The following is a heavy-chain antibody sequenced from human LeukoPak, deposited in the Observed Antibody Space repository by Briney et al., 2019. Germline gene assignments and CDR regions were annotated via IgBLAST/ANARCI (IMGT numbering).Heavy chain of an antibody. Sequence: GESLKISCKGSGYSFTTYWIGWVRQMPGKGLEWMGIVYPGDSDTRYSPFFHGLVTISADKSISTAYLQWSSLRASDTAIYYCARFTRHCGDYVDFFDFWDQGTLVTVSS. CDR2: VYPGDSDT. CDR3: ARFTRHCGDYVDFFDF. J-gene: IGHJ4*02. CDR1: GYSFTTYW. V-gene: IGHV5-51*01. D-gene: IGHD4-17*01.